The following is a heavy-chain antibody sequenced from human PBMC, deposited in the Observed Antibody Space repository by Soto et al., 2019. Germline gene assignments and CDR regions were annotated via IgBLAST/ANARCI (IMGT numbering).Heavy chain of an antibody. CDR3: AKDGGSGWFRAYFDN. CDR1: GFSFDTYG. V-gene: IGHV3-23*01. CDR2: ITGRGDRT. J-gene: IGHJ4*02. Sequence: GGSLRLSCEVFGFSFDTYGMSWVRQAPGKGLEWVAAITGRGDRTDYADSVKGRFTISRDNSNNTLYLEMNSLRAEDKAVYYCAKDGGSGWFRAYFDNWGQGTQVTVSS. D-gene: IGHD6-19*01.